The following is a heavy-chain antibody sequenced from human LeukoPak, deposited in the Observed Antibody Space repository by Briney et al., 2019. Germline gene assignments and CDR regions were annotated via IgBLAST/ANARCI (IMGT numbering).Heavy chain of an antibody. Sequence: PGGSLRLSCAASGFTFTNRMTWVRQAPGKGLEWVANINKDGSEKQYVDSVKGRFTISRDNPKNSVYLQMSSLRVEDSAVYYCARDPVQDFDFWGQGIMVTVSS. CDR1: GFTFTNR. V-gene: IGHV3-7*01. CDR3: ARDPVQDFDF. J-gene: IGHJ4*02. CDR2: INKDGSEK.